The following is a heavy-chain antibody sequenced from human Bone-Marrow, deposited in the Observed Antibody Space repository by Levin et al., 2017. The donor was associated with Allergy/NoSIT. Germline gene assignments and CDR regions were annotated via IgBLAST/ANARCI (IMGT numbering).Heavy chain of an antibody. Sequence: SETLSLTCTVSGGSISSGNYYWSRIRPPAGLGLEWIVRMYTSASTNYNPSLKSRVTISMDTYKNQFPLKLSSVTGADTAVDYCARDVPGYTSGGLEYWGQGTLVTIAA. CDR2: MYTSAST. J-gene: IGHJ4*02. CDR1: GGSISSGNYY. CDR3: ARDVPGYTSGGLEY. D-gene: IGHD6-19*01. V-gene: IGHV4-61*02.